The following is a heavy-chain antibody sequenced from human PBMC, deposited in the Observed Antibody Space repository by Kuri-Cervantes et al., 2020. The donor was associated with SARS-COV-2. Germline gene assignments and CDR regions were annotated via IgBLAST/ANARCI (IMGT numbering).Heavy chain of an antibody. CDR2: ISGSGGST. CDR1: GFTFSSYA. D-gene: IGHD2-2*01. Sequence: GGSLRLSCAASGFTFSSYAMHWVRQAPGKGLEWVSAISGSGGSTYYADSVKGRFTISRDNSKNTLYLQMNSLRAEDTAVYYCARDRGYCSSTSCFFDYWGQGTLVTVSS. J-gene: IGHJ4*02. V-gene: IGHV3-23*01. CDR3: ARDRGYCSSTSCFFDY.